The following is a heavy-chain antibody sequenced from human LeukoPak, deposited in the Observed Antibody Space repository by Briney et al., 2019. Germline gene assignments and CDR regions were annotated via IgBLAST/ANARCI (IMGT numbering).Heavy chain of an antibody. Sequence: ASVKVSCKASGYTFTGYYMQWVRQAPGQGLEWMGWINPNSGGTNYAQKFQGRVTMTRDTSISTAYMELSRLRSDDTAVYYCARVRTTGTTRRNWFDPWGQGTLVTVSS. J-gene: IGHJ5*02. CDR1: GYTFTGYY. CDR3: ARVRTTGTTRRNWFDP. CDR2: INPNSGGT. D-gene: IGHD1-1*01. V-gene: IGHV1-2*02.